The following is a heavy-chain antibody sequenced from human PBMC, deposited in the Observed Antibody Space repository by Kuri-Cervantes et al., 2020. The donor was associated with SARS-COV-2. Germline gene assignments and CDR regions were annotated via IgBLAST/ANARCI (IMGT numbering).Heavy chain of an antibody. CDR2: VRGKATNYAT. Sequence: GGSLSLSCQLSGFSFVASAIHWVRQGSGKGMEWVGRVRGKATNYATTYAASVKGRLTISRDDSKNMAYLQMNSLKTEDTAVYYCRDEVVPAARGYYYYYMDVWGKGTTVTVSS. D-gene: IGHD2-2*01. CDR3: RDEVVPAARGYYYYYMDV. V-gene: IGHV3-73*01. J-gene: IGHJ6*03. CDR1: GFSFVASA.